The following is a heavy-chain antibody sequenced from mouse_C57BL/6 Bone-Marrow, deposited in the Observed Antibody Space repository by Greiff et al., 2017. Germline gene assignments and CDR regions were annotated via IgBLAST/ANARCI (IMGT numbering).Heavy chain of an antibody. V-gene: IGHV14-1*01. D-gene: IGHD1-1*01. CDR3: TTPSYYGSSHWYFDV. Sequence: DVKLQESGAELVRPGASVKLSCTASGFNIKDYYMHWVKQRPEQGLEWIGRIDPEDGDTEYAPKFQGKATMTADTSSNTAYLQLSSLTSEDTAVYYCTTPSYYGSSHWYFDVWGTGTTVTVSS. CDR1: GFNIKDYY. J-gene: IGHJ1*03. CDR2: IDPEDGDT.